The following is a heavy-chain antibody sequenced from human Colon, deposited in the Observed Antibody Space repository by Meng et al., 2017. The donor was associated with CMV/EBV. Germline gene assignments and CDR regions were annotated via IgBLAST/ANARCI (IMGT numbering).Heavy chain of an antibody. V-gene: IGHV3-30*18. Sequence: GESLKISCAASGFTFGRFAMQWVRQAPGKGLDWLAGISFDGSNKFYADSAKGRFTISRDNSKNSLYLQMNSLRLEDTAIYYCAKVHCGKDCYTEVLQDAFDVWGQGTMVTVSS. D-gene: IGHD2-21*02. CDR3: AKVHCGKDCYTEVLQDAFDV. CDR2: ISFDGSNK. CDR1: GFTFGRFA. J-gene: IGHJ3*01.